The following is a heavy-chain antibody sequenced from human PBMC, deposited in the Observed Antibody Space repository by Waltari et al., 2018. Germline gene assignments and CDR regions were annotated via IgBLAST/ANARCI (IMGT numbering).Heavy chain of an antibody. Sequence: QVQLVESGGGVVQPGRSLRLSCPAPGFTFSSYAMPWVRQAPGKGLEWVAVISYDGSNKYYADSVKGRFTISRDNSKNTLYLQMNSLRAEDTAVYYCARSENLGDWNDVGYFDYWGQGTLVTVSS. D-gene: IGHD1-1*01. V-gene: IGHV3-30-3*01. CDR3: ARSENLGDWNDVGYFDY. CDR2: ISYDGSNK. J-gene: IGHJ4*02. CDR1: GFTFSSYA.